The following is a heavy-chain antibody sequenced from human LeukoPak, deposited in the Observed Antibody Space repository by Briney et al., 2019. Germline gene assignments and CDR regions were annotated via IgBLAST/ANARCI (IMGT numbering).Heavy chain of an antibody. V-gene: IGHV3-48*04. CDR1: GFTFSSYS. J-gene: IGHJ4*02. CDR2: ISSSGSSI. D-gene: IGHD5-12*01. Sequence: GGSLRLSCAASGFTFSSYSMNWVRQAPGKGLEWVSYISSSGSSIYYADSVKGRFTISRDNAKDSLYLQMNSLRAEDTAVYYCARDPGSDYEEHFDYWGQGTLVTVSS. CDR3: ARDPGSDYEEHFDY.